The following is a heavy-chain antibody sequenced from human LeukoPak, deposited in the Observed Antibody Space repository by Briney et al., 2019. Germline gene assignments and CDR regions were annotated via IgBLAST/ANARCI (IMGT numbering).Heavy chain of an antibody. CDR2: TVSEIDDGTT. D-gene: IGHD1-7*01. V-gene: IGHV3-15*04. CDR3: TTDEDWNYARKDV. J-gene: IGHJ6*02. Sequence: GGSLRLSCAASGFTFNYAWMSWVRQVPGKGLEWVGQTVSEIDDGTTDYAAPVKGRFTISRDDSKSTLYLQMNSLKIEDTAVYYCTTDEDWNYARKDVWGQGATVIVSS. CDR1: GFTFNYAW.